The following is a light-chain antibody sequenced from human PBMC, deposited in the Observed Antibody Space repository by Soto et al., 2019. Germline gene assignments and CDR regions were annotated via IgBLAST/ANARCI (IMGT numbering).Light chain of an antibody. Sequence: DIQMTQSPSTLSASVGDRVTITCRASQSFSSWLAWYQQKPGKAPKLLIYDASTLESGVPSRFSGSGSGTEFTLTISSLQPDDFETYYCQQYNSYSTFGQGTKVEIK. CDR3: QQYNSYST. CDR1: QSFSSW. J-gene: IGKJ1*01. CDR2: DAS. V-gene: IGKV1-5*01.